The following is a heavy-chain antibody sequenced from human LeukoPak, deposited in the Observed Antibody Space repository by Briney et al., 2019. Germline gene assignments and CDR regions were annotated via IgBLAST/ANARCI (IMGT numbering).Heavy chain of an antibody. CDR1: GGSISSSSYY. V-gene: IGHV4-61*01. CDR2: IYYSGST. Sequence: MPSETLSLTCTVSGGSISSSSYYWSWIRQPPGKGLEWIGYIYYSGSTNYNPSPKSRVTISVDTSKNQFSLKLSSVTAADTAVYYCASADFWSGYTFDYWGQGTLVTVSS. J-gene: IGHJ4*02. D-gene: IGHD3-3*01. CDR3: ASADFWSGYTFDY.